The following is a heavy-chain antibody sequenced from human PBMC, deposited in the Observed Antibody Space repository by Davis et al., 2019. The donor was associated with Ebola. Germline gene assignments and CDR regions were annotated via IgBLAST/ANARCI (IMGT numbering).Heavy chain of an antibody. CDR2: INHSGST. V-gene: IGHV4-34*01. CDR1: AGSFSGYY. D-gene: IGHD1-26*01. J-gene: IGHJ4*02. CDR3: ARGAGRKDY. Sequence: PSETLSLTCAVYAGSFSGYYWSWIRQPPGKGLEWIGEINHSGSTNYNPSLKSRVTISVDTSKNQFSLKLSSVTAADTAVYYCARGAGRKDYWGQGTLVTVSS.